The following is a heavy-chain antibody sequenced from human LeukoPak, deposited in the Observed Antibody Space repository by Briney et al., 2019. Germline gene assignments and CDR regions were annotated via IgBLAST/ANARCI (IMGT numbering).Heavy chain of an antibody. Sequence: SVKVSCKASGYTFTSYYMHWVRQAPGQGLEWMGGIIPIFGTANYAQKFQGRVTITADESTSTAYMELSSLRSEDTAVYYCCITMVRGVIITILDYWGQGTLVTVSS. J-gene: IGHJ4*02. CDR2: IIPIFGTA. CDR3: CITMVRGVIITILDY. V-gene: IGHV1-69*13. D-gene: IGHD3-10*01. CDR1: GYTFTSYY.